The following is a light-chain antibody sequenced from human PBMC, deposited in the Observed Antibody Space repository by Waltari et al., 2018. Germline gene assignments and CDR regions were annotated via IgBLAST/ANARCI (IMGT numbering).Light chain of an antibody. CDR2: SAS. CDR3: QQANNFPRT. J-gene: IGKJ1*01. Sequence: DIQMPQSPSFVSAFVGDSVTISCRASQNIGSWLAWYLQKPGQAPKLLIYSASSLQSGVPSRFSGTGSGTDFTLTISSLQPEDFATYYCQQANNFPRTFGQGTKVEI. CDR1: QNIGSW. V-gene: IGKV1-12*01.